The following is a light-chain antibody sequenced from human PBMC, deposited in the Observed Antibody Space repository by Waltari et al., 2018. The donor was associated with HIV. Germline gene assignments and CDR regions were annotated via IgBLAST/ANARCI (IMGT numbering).Light chain of an antibody. CDR2: GTF. V-gene: IGKV3-20*01. CDR1: QSVSSSY. CDR3: QHYGTSRFT. J-gene: IGKJ3*01. Sequence: CRASQSVSSSYLAWYQQKPGQAPRLLIYGTFSRATGIPDRFSGSGSGTDFTLTISRLEPEDFAVYYCQHYGTSRFTFGPGTKVDIK.